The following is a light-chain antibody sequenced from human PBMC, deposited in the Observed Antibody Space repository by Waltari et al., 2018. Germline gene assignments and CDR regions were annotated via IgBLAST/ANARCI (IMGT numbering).Light chain of an antibody. CDR2: QDS. J-gene: IGLJ2*01. CDR3: QAWDRNTYVV. V-gene: IGLV3-1*01. CDR1: KLEDRY. Sequence: SYELTQSPSVSVSPGQTASISCSGDKLEDRYVCWYQQKPGQSPVLVLHQDSKRPSGIPERFSGFNSGNTATLTISETQSMDEAGYYCQAWDRNTYVVFGGGTKLTVL.